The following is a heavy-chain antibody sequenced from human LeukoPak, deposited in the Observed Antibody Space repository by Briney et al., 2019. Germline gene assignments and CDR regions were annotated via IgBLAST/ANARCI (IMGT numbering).Heavy chain of an antibody. Sequence: SETLSLTCTVSGGSISSGGYYWSWIRQHPGKGLEWIGYIYYSGGTYYNPSLKSRVTISVDTSKNQFSLKLSSVTAADTAVYYCARGSLLGFHFDYWGQGTLVTVSS. CDR2: IYYSGGT. V-gene: IGHV4-31*03. CDR3: ARGSLLGFHFDY. D-gene: IGHD2-8*02. J-gene: IGHJ4*02. CDR1: GGSISSGGYY.